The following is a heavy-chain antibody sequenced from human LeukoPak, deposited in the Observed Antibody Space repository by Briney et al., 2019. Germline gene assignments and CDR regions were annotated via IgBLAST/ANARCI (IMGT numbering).Heavy chain of an antibody. Sequence: SETLSLTCGVSGGSIDVTNYWSWVRQAPGKGLEWIGEIAHDGTTNYNPSLRSRVAMSFDRANNQFSLSLTSVTAADTAVYYCTREDRPYCPFAYWGQGVLVTVSS. J-gene: IGHJ4*02. CDR3: TREDRPYCPFAY. V-gene: IGHV4-4*02. CDR1: GGSIDVTNY. D-gene: IGHD1-26*01. CDR2: IAHDGTT.